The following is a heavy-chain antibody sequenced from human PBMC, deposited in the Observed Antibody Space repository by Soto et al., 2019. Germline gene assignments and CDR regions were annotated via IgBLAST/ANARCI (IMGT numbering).Heavy chain of an antibody. D-gene: IGHD1-26*01. V-gene: IGHV1-69*06. Sequence: QVQVVQSGAEVKKPGSSVKISCKASGRIFSSFPTSLVRQVPGQGLEWMGGVISASGSVSYAPKFQGSDTLSVVNPPGLGYRAWTSLCSEDMAINFCARLGSRPAYLSVIAPWSPGTMVTASS. J-gene: IGHJ1*01. CDR2: VISASGSV. CDR3: ARLGSRPAYLSVIAP. CDR1: GRIFSSFP.